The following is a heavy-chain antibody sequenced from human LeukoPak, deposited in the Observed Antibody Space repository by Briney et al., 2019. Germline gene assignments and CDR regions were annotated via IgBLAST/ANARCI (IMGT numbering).Heavy chain of an antibody. CDR3: ARHYGEGGRLFDWLFNF. CDR1: GASLGGSY. J-gene: IGHJ4*02. D-gene: IGHD3-9*01. CDR2: VHYTGST. V-gene: IGHV4-59*08. Sequence: SETLPLTCTVSGASLGGSYWSWLRLPPGKGLEWIGYVHYTGSTKYSTSLQSRVTVSVDTSKNQFSLKLRSVTAADTAIYYCARHYGEGGRLFDWLFNFWGRGTLVTVSS.